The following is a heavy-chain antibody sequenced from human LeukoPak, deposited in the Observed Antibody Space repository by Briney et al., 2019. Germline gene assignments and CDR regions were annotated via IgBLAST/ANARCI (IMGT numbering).Heavy chain of an antibody. CDR2: INHSGST. CDR3: ATSPGGVAFTY. V-gene: IGHV4-34*01. J-gene: IGHJ4*02. CDR1: GGSFSGYY. D-gene: IGHD4-23*01. Sequence: SETLSLTCAVYGGSFSGYYLSWIRQPPGKGLEWIGEINHSGSTNYNPSLESRVTISVDTSKNQFSLKLSSVTAADTAVYYCATSPGGVAFTYWGQGTLVTVSS.